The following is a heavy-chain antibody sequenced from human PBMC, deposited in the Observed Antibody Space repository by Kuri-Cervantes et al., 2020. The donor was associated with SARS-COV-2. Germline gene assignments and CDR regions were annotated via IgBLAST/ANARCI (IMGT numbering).Heavy chain of an antibody. D-gene: IGHD2-21*01. CDR3: AKDRVGVQDF. V-gene: IGHV3-30-3*01. CDR1: GFTFSRYA. CDR2: ISYDGSNK. J-gene: IGHJ4*02. Sequence: GGSLRLSCAASGFTFSRYAMHWVRQAPGKGLEWVAVISYDGSNKDYTASGKGRFTISRDNSQNTLYLHMKSLRSGDTAMYYCAKDRVGVQDFWGQGTLVTVSS.